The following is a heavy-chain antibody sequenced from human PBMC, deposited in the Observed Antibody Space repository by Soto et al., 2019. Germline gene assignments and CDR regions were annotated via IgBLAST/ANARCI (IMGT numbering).Heavy chain of an antibody. V-gene: IGHV3-21*01. CDR2: ISSSSSYI. Sequence: GGSLRLSCAASGFTFSSYSMNWVRQAPGKGLEWVSSISSSSSYIYYADSVKGRFTISRDNAKNSLYLQMNSLRAEDTAVYYCARDVRANSYGLRDYYYGMDVWGQGTTVTVSS. D-gene: IGHD5-18*01. CDR3: ARDVRANSYGLRDYYYGMDV. CDR1: GFTFSSYS. J-gene: IGHJ6*02.